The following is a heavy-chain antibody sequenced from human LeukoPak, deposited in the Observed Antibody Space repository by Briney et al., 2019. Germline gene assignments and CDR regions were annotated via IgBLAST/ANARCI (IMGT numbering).Heavy chain of an antibody. V-gene: IGHV1-18*01. J-gene: IGHJ4*02. Sequence: GAVRVSCKESGDTFTSYGISWVRQAPGQGVEWVGWISPYNGHTNYAQKLQGRVTMTTDTSTSTAYMELRSLRSDDTAVYYCARGSLAAAGNQDYWGQGTLVTVSS. CDR2: ISPYNGHT. D-gene: IGHD6-13*01. CDR3: ARGSLAAAGNQDY. CDR1: GDTFTSYG.